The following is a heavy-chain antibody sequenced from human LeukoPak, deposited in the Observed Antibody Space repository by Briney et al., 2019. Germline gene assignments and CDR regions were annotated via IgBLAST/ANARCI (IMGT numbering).Heavy chain of an antibody. Sequence: SVKVFCKASGGTFSSYAISWVRQAPGQGLEWMGRIIPILGIANYAQKFQGRVTITADKSTSTAYMELSSLRSGDTAVYYCATNYGDYENAFDIWGQGTMVTVSS. V-gene: IGHV1-69*04. CDR3: ATNYGDYENAFDI. CDR1: GGTFSSYA. D-gene: IGHD4-17*01. J-gene: IGHJ3*02. CDR2: IIPILGIA.